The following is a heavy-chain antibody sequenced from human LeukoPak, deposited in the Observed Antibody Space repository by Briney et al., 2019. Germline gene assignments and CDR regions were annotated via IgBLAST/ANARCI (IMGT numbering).Heavy chain of an antibody. Sequence: ASETLSLTCAVYGGSLSGYYWSWIRQPPGKGLEWIGEINHSGSTNYNVSLKSRVTISIDTSKNQFSLKLSSVTAADTAVYYCARVPLYSSEGEGFDPWGQGTLVTVSS. CDR1: GGSLSGYY. J-gene: IGHJ5*02. CDR2: INHSGST. CDR3: ARVPLYSSEGEGFDP. D-gene: IGHD6-19*01. V-gene: IGHV4-34*01.